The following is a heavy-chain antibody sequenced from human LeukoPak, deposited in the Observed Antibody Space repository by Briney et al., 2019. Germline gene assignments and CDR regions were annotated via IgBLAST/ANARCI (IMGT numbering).Heavy chain of an antibody. J-gene: IGHJ4*02. CDR3: ARGGSITMVRGVKSQFDC. CDR2: IIPIFGTA. D-gene: IGHD3-10*01. V-gene: IGHV1-69*13. CDR1: GGTFSSYA. Sequence: ASVKVSCKASGGTFSSYAISWVRQAPGQGLEWMGGIIPIFGTANYAQKFQGRVTITADESTSTAYMELSSLRSEDTAVYYCARGGSITMVRGVKSQFDCWGQGTLVTVSS.